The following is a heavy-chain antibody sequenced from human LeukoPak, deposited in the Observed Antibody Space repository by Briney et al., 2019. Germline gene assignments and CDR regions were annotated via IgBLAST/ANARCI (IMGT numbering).Heavy chain of an antibody. Sequence: LRLSCAASGFTVSSNYMSWVRQHPGKGLEWIGYIYYSGSTYYNPSLKSRVTISVDTSKNQFSLKLSSVTAADTAVYYCARALGQWLVLDYWGQGTLVTVSS. J-gene: IGHJ4*02. D-gene: IGHD6-19*01. CDR3: ARALGQWLVLDY. CDR2: IYYSGST. CDR1: GFTVSSNY. V-gene: IGHV4-31*02.